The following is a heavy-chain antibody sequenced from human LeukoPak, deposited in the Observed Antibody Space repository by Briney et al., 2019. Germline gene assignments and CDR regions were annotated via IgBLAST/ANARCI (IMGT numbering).Heavy chain of an antibody. D-gene: IGHD6-19*01. V-gene: IGHV3-48*01. CDR3: AKDPGYSSGWYGDY. Sequence: GGSLRLSCSASGFTFSSYSMNWVRQAPGKGLEWVSYISNSGNTIFYADSVKGRFTISRDNANSLYLQMNSLRAEDTAVYYCAKDPGYSSGWYGDYWGQGTLVTVSS. CDR2: ISNSGNTI. CDR1: GFTFSSYS. J-gene: IGHJ4*02.